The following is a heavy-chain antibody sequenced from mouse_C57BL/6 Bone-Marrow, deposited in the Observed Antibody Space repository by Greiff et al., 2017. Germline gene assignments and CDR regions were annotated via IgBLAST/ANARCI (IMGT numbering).Heavy chain of an antibody. D-gene: IGHD2-4*01. V-gene: IGHV1-69*01. J-gene: IGHJ2*01. CDR3: ARAYDYDGVDY. CDR2: IDPSDSYT. Sequence: VQLQQPGAELVMPGASVKLSCKASGYTFTSYWMHWVKQRPGQGLEWIGEIDPSDSYTNYNQKFKGKSTLTVDKSSSTAYMQLSSLTSEDSAVYYCARAYDYDGVDYWGQGTTLTVSS. CDR1: GYTFTSYW.